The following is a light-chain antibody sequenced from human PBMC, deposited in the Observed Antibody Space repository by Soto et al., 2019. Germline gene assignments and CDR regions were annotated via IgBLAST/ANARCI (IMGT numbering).Light chain of an antibody. CDR1: SSDVGGYNY. J-gene: IGLJ1*01. Sequence: QSALTQPASVSGSPGQSITISCTGTSSDVGGYNYVSWYQQHPGKAPKLMIYDVSNRPSGVSNRFSGSESGNTASLTISGRQAEDEADYYCSSYTSSSTPYVFGTGTKLTVL. CDR3: SSYTSSSTPYV. V-gene: IGLV2-14*01. CDR2: DVS.